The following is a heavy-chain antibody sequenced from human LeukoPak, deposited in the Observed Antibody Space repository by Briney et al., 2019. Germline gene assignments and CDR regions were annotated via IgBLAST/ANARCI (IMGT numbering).Heavy chain of an antibody. CDR1: GGSISSSSYS. J-gene: IGHJ6*02. CDR2: IYYSGST. CDR3: ARGQISNWNPNGMDV. V-gene: IGHV4-39*01. D-gene: IGHD1-20*01. Sequence: PSETLSLTCTVSGGSISSSSYSWGWIRQPPGKGLEWIGSIYYSGSTYYNPSLKSRVTISVDTSKNQFSLKLSSVTAADTAVYYCARGQISNWNPNGMDVWGQGTTVTVSS.